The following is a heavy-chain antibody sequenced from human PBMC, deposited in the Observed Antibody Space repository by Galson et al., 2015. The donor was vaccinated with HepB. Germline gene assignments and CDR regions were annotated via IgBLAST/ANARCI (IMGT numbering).Heavy chain of an antibody. V-gene: IGHV3-48*04. CDR3: VLLRGYDLKPLDY. Sequence: SLRLSCAASTFIFSTYSMNWVRQAPGKGLEWVSYISSSSTTTYYADSVKGRFTISRDNAKNSLYLQMNSLRAEDTAVYYCVLLRGYDLKPLDYWGQGTLVTVSS. CDR2: ISSSSTTT. J-gene: IGHJ4*02. CDR1: TFIFSTYS. D-gene: IGHD5-12*01.